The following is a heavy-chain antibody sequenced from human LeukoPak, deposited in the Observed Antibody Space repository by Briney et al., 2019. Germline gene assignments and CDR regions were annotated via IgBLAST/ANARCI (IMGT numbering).Heavy chain of an antibody. CDR2: IYTSGTT. J-gene: IGHJ6*03. Sequence: SETLSLTCTVSGGSISGYYWSWIRQPAGKGLEWIGRIYTSGTTHDNPSLKSRVTMSVDTSKNQVSLKVSSVTAADTAVYYCARGVWELQDYYYMDVWGKGTTVTVSS. V-gene: IGHV4-4*07. D-gene: IGHD1-26*01. CDR3: ARGVWELQDYYYMDV. CDR1: GGSISGYY.